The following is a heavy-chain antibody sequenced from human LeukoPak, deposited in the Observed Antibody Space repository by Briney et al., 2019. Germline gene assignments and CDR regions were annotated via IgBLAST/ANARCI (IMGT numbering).Heavy chain of an antibody. Sequence: PGGSLRLSCAASGFTFDDYGMSWVRQAPGKGLEWVSGIDRNGDSTGYADSVKGRFTISRDNAKNSLYLQMNSLRAEDTAVYYCATYSSLNRREFQYWGQGTLLTVSS. CDR1: GFTFDDYG. V-gene: IGHV3-20*04. CDR2: IDRNGDST. CDR3: ATYSSLNRREFQY. J-gene: IGHJ1*01. D-gene: IGHD3-22*01.